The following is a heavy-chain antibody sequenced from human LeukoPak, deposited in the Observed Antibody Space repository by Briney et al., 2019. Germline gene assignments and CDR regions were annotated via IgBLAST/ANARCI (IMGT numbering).Heavy chain of an antibody. CDR1: GYTFTGYY. J-gene: IGHJ2*01. CDR3: ARESATILTIATRNWYFDL. Sequence: ASVKVSCKASGYTFTGYYMHWVRQAPGQGLEWMGWINPNSGDTNYARTFQGRVTMTRDTSFITAYMEMSRLTFDDTAVYYCARESATILTIATRNWYFDLWGRGTLVTVSS. CDR2: INPNSGDT. D-gene: IGHD6-6*01. V-gene: IGHV1-2*02.